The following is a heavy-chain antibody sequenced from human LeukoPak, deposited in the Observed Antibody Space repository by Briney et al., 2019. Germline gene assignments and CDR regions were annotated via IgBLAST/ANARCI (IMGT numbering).Heavy chain of an antibody. CDR2: ISWNSGSI. V-gene: IGHV3-9*01. J-gene: IGHJ4*02. CDR1: GFTFDDYA. D-gene: IGHD6-19*01. CDR3: AKDMSSGWPGPFYYFDY. Sequence: GGSLRLSCAASGFTFDDYAMHWVRQAPGKGLEWVSGISWNSGSIGYADSVKGRFTISRDNAKNSLYLQMNSLRAEDTALYYCAKDMSSGWPGPFYYFDYWGQGTLVTVSS.